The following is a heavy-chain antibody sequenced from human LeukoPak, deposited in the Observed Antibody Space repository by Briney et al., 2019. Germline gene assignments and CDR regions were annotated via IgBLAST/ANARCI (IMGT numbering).Heavy chain of an antibody. CDR3: AREGYGLGKYPFDY. D-gene: IGHD3-10*01. CDR1: GFTFSSHG. CDR2: IDSHGRST. Sequence: GGSLRLSCAASGFTFSSHGMHWVRQAPGKGLEWVSRIDSHGRSTKDADSVKGRFTVSRDNAKNTLYLQMNSLRAEDTAVYYCAREGYGLGKYPFDYWGQGTLLTVSS. V-gene: IGHV3-74*01. J-gene: IGHJ4*02.